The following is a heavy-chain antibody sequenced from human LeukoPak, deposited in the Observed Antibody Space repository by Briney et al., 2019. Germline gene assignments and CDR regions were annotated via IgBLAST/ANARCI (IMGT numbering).Heavy chain of an antibody. Sequence: SETLSLTCTVSGGSISSDYWSWIRQPPGKGLEWIGYIYYSGSTNYNPSLKSRVTISVDTSKNQFSLKLSSVTAADTAVYYCASTYYYDSSGYYGYYFDYWGQGTLVTVSS. CDR2: IYYSGST. CDR1: GGSISSDY. J-gene: IGHJ4*02. V-gene: IGHV4-59*01. D-gene: IGHD3-22*01. CDR3: ASTYYYDSSGYYGYYFDY.